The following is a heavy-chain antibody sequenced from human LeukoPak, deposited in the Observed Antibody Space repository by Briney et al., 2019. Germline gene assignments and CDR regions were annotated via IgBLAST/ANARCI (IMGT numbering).Heavy chain of an antibody. V-gene: IGHV1-46*01. CDR3: ARGEDIVVQNGNYYMDV. CDR2: INPSGGST. D-gene: IGHD2-15*01. J-gene: IGHJ6*03. CDR1: GYTFTSYY. Sequence: ASVKVSCKASGYTFTSYYMHWVRQAPGQGLEWMGIINPSGGSTSYAQKFQGRVTMTRDTSTSTVYMELSSLRAEDTAVYYCARGEDIVVQNGNYYMDVWGKGTTVTISS.